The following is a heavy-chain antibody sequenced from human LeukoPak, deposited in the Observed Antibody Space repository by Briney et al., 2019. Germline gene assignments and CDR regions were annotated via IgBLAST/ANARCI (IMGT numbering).Heavy chain of an antibody. Sequence: GGSLRLSCADSGFTFSSYWMSWVRQAPGKGLEWVANIKQDGSEKYYVDSVKGRFTISRDNAKNSLYLQMNSLRAEDTAVYYCARELLWFGELSPYYFDYWGQGTLVTVSS. J-gene: IGHJ4*02. CDR3: ARELLWFGELSPYYFDY. V-gene: IGHV3-7*01. D-gene: IGHD3-10*01. CDR2: IKQDGSEK. CDR1: GFTFSSYW.